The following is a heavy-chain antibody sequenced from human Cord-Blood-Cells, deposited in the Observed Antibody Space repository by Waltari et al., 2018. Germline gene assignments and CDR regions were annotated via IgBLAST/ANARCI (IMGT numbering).Heavy chain of an antibody. J-gene: IGHJ5*02. CDR2: IDGGGST. D-gene: IGHD1-26*01. CDR1: GFTVSSHY. V-gene: IGHV3-53*02. Sequence: VQLVETGGGLIQPGGSLRLSCAASGFTVSSHYLSWVRQAPGKGLECVSVIDGGGSTYYGDSVKGRFTISRDNSKNTLYLQMNSLRAEDTAVYYCAGYGSYSSPWGQGTLVTVSS. CDR3: AGYGSYSSP.